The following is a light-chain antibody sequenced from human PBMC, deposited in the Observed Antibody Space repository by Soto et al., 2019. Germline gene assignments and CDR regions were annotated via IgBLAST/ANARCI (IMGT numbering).Light chain of an antibody. CDR3: SSYAGSNRVV. J-gene: IGLJ2*01. Sequence: QSVLTQPPSASGSPGQSVTISCTGTSSDVGGYNYVSWYQQHPGKAPKLMIYEVSTRPSGVPDRFSGSKSGNTASLTVSGIQAEDEADYYCSSYAGSNRVVFGGGTKLTVL. CDR1: SSDVGGYNY. V-gene: IGLV2-8*01. CDR2: EVS.